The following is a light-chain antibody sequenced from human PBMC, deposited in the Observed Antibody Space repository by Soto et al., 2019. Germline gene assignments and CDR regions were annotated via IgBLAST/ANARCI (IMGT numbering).Light chain of an antibody. CDR3: SSFASGDTIV. J-gene: IGLJ2*01. CDR2: DVT. CDR1: SSDVGGDNY. Sequence: QAVVTQPASVSGSPGQSITITCTGTSSDVGGDNYVSWYQQHPGKAPKVMIYDVTNQPSAVSNRFSGSKSRKTASLTISGLPGEDEADYYCSSFASGDTIVFGGGTKLTVL. V-gene: IGLV2-14*03.